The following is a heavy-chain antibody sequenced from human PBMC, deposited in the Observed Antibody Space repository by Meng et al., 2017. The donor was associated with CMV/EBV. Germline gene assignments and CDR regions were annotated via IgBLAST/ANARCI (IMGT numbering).Heavy chain of an antibody. J-gene: IGHJ5*02. CDR2: ISSSSSYI. CDR1: GFTFSSYS. V-gene: IGHV3-21*01. D-gene: IGHD3-10*01. CDR3: ARGESGDLLWFGSSYPAGFDP. Sequence: GESLKISCAASGFTFSSYSMNWVRQAPGMGLEWVSSISSSSSYIYYADSVKGRFTISRDNAKNSLYLQMNSLRAEDTAVYYCARGESGDLLWFGSSYPAGFDPWGQGTLVTVSS.